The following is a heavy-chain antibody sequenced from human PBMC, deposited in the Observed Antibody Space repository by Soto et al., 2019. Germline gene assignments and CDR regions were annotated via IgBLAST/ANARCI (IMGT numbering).Heavy chain of an antibody. CDR3: TPDRAIMEAVTFAS. CDR1: GFTFTNAW. J-gene: IGHJ4*02. Sequence: EVQLVESGGGLVKPGESLRLSCAASGFTFTNAWMSWVRQAPGKGLELVGRIKSKTDGGTTDYTAPVKGRFTISSDDSKNTLYLQINTLAPEDTAVYYCTPDRAIMEAVTFASWAPGTLVTVST. CDR2: IKSKTDGGTT. V-gene: IGHV3-15*01. D-gene: IGHD2-15*01.